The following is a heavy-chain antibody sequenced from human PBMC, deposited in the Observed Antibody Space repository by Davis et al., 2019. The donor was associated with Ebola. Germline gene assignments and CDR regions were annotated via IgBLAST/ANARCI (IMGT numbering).Heavy chain of an antibody. V-gene: IGHV4-39*07. Sequence: MPGGSLRLSCTVSGGSISSSSYYWSWIRQPPGKGLEWIGEINHSGSTNYNPSLKSRVTISVDTSKNQFSLKLSSVTAADTAVYYCARRPRRDGYNYNYWGQGTLVTVSS. CDR1: GGSISSSSYY. J-gene: IGHJ4*02. CDR3: ARRPRRDGYNYNY. D-gene: IGHD5-24*01. CDR2: INHSGST.